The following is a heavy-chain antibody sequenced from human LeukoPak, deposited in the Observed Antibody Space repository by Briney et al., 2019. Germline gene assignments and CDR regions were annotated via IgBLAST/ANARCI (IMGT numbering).Heavy chain of an antibody. Sequence: GGSLRLSCAASGLTFSSYAMYWVRQAPGKGLEWVSVISYDGNDKYYADSVKGRFTISRDNSKNTLYLQMKSLRTGHTGVYYCARGGLKYSSSWYLDYWGQGTLVTVSS. CDR2: ISYDGNDK. J-gene: IGHJ4*02. CDR3: ARGGLKYSSSWYLDY. CDR1: GLTFSSYA. D-gene: IGHD6-13*01. V-gene: IGHV3-30*04.